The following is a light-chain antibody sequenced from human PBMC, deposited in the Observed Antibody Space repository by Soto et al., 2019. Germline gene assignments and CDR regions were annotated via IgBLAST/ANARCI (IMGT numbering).Light chain of an antibody. CDR2: SNN. Sequence: QSVLTQPPSASGTPGQRVTISCSGSSSNIGSNTVNWYQQLPGTAPKLLIYSNNQRPSGVPDRFSGSKSGTSASLAISGLHSEDQSHYYCAAWHDRLNGHVVFGGGTKVTVL. V-gene: IGLV1-44*01. CDR1: SSNIGSNT. J-gene: IGLJ2*01. CDR3: AAWHDRLNGHVV.